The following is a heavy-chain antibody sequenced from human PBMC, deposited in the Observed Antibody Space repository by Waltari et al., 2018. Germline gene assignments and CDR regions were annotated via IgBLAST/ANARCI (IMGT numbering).Heavy chain of an antibody. CDR1: GFTFSSYA. J-gene: IGHJ6*03. Sequence: EVQLVESGGGLVQPGGSLRLSCAASGFTFSSYAMHWVRQAPGKGLEYVSAISSNGGSTYYANSVKGRFTISRDKSKNTLYLQMGSLRAEDMAVYYCASSVAGTWGYYYYMDVWGKGTTVTVSS. CDR3: ASSVAGTWGYYYYMDV. V-gene: IGHV3-64*01. CDR2: ISSNGGST. D-gene: IGHD6-19*01.